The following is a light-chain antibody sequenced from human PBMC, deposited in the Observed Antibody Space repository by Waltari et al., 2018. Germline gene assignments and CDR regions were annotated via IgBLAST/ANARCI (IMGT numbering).Light chain of an antibody. CDR2: GAS. Sequence: EIVLTQSPGTLSLSPGERAILSCRASQSVSSGYLAWYQQKPGQAPRLLIYGASSRATGIPDRFSGSGSGTDFTLTISRLEPEDFAVYYCQQYGSSPGFTFGPGTKVDIK. CDR1: QSVSSGY. J-gene: IGKJ3*01. V-gene: IGKV3-20*01. CDR3: QQYGSSPGFT.